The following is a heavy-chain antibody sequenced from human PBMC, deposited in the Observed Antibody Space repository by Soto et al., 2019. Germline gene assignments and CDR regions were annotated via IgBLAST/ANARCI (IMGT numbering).Heavy chain of an antibody. Sequence: QVQLVESGGGVVQPGRSLRLSCAASGFTFRSNAIHWVRQAPGKGLEWVAVISYDGSNQHYGDSVKGRFTISRDNSKNTVYLQRNSLRAEDTAVYYCAKEDRTGTALEYWGEGALVTVSS. CDR1: GFTFRSNA. V-gene: IGHV3-30*18. D-gene: IGHD1-7*01. CDR2: ISYDGSNQ. J-gene: IGHJ4*02. CDR3: AKEDRTGTALEY.